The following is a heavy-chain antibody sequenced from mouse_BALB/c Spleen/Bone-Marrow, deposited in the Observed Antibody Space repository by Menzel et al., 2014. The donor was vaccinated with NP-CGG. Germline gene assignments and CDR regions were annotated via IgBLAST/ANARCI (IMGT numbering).Heavy chain of an antibody. CDR1: GFTFSSYA. CDR2: ISSGGSYT. J-gene: IGHJ2*01. CDR3: ARHGITRLLDY. V-gene: IGHV5-9-3*01. D-gene: IGHD2-4*01. Sequence: EVQGVESGGGLVKPGGSLKLSCAASGFTFSSYAMSWVRQTPEKRLEWVATISSGGSYTYYPDSVKGRFIISRDNAKNTLYLQMSSLRSEDTAMYYCARHGITRLLDYWGQGTTLTVSS.